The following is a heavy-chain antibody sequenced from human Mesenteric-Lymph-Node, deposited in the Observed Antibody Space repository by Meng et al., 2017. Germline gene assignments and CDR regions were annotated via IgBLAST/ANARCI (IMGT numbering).Heavy chain of an antibody. V-gene: IGHV1-46*01. Sequence: QGQLVQLGAGVKKPGASVKVSCKASGYTFTSNYIHWVRQAPGQGLEWMGIINPSGEITTYAQRFQGRLTMTTDTSTTTVYMELNSLRSEDTAVYYCARGFGSSGWYRFDPWGQGTLVTVSS. D-gene: IGHD6-19*01. CDR1: GYTFTSNY. CDR2: INPSGEIT. J-gene: IGHJ5*02. CDR3: ARGFGSSGWYRFDP.